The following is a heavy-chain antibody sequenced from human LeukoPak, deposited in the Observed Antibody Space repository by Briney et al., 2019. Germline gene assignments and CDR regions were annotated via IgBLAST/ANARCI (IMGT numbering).Heavy chain of an antibody. V-gene: IGHV4-59*01. CDR2: IFYTGSA. J-gene: IGHJ4*01. Sequence: SETLSLTCTVSGGSFGTYYWSWVRQPPGKGPEWIGYIFYTGSANLNPSLKSRLTISVDTSKNQFSLRLTSMTVADTAAYYCARGFYSYGSGSNPYYFDSWGQGALVTVSS. CDR1: GGSFGTYY. CDR3: ARGFYSYGSGSNPYYFDS. D-gene: IGHD3-10*01.